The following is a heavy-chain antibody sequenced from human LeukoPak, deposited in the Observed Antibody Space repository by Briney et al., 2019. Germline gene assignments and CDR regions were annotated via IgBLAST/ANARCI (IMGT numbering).Heavy chain of an antibody. V-gene: IGHV3-30*03. CDR2: ISYDGSNK. J-gene: IGHJ6*02. CDR1: GFTFSSYG. Sequence: GGSLRLSCAPSGFTFSSYGMHWVRQAPGKGLEWVAVISYDGSNKYYADSVKGRFTISRDNSKNTLYLQMNSLRAEDTAVYYCARSPTYYYGMDVWGQGTTVTVSS. CDR3: ARSPTYYYGMDV.